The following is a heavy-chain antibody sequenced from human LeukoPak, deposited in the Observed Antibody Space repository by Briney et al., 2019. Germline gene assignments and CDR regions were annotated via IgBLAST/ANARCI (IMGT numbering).Heavy chain of an antibody. CDR3: ARSRFIAAALID. Sequence: SETLSLTCAVYGGSFSGYYWGWIRQPPGKGLEWIGEINHSGSTNYNPSLKSRVTISVDTSKNQFSLKLSSVTAADTAVYYCARSRFIAAALIDWGQGTLVTVSS. D-gene: IGHD6-13*01. CDR1: GGSFSGYY. J-gene: IGHJ4*02. V-gene: IGHV4-34*01. CDR2: INHSGST.